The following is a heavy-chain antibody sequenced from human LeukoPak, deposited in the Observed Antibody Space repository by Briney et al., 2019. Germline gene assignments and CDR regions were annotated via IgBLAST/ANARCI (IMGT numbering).Heavy chain of an antibody. CDR1: GFTFSGSA. V-gene: IGHV3-73*01. CDR2: IRSKANSYAT. J-gene: IGHJ6*03. D-gene: IGHD5-24*01. CDR3: TRPGYTGANMDV. Sequence: GGSLRLSCAASGFTFSGSATHWVRQASGQGLEWVGRIRSKANSYATAYAASVKGRFTISRDDSKNTAYLQMNSLKTEDTAVYYCTRPGYTGANMDVWGKGTTVTVSS.